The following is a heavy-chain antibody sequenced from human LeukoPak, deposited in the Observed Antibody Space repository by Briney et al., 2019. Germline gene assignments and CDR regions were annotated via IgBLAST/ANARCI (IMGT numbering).Heavy chain of an antibody. CDR2: ISYDGSNK. D-gene: IGHD3-22*01. V-gene: IGHV3-30*14. Sequence: GGSLRLSCAASGFTFSSYAMHWVRQAPGKGLEWVAVISYDGSNKYYADSVKGRFTISRDNSKNTLYLQMNSLRAEDTAVYYCARGWWDYDSSGYVSGSTIRDYWGQGTLVTVSS. CDR1: GFTFSSYA. CDR3: ARGWWDYDSSGYVSGSTIRDY. J-gene: IGHJ4*02.